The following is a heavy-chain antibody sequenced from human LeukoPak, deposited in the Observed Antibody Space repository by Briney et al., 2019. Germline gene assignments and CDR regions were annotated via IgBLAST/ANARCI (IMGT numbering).Heavy chain of an antibody. J-gene: IGHJ4*02. CDR1: GGSISSGGYY. Sequence: SETLSLTCTVSGGSISSGGYYWSWTRQHPGKGLEWIGYIYYSGSTYYNPSLKSRVTISVDTSKNQFSLKLSSVTAADTAVYYCASKVYDSSGYYFNYWGRGTLVTVSS. D-gene: IGHD3-22*01. CDR3: ASKVYDSSGYYFNY. CDR2: IYYSGST. V-gene: IGHV4-31*03.